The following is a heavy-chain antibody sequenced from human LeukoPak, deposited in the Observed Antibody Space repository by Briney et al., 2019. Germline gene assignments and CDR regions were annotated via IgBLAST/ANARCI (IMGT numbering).Heavy chain of an antibody. CDR3: SRGRERDYNSGGPFDI. D-gene: IGHD1-1*01. CDR2: IRGSDYDT. CDR1: GYTFSSYV. J-gene: IGHJ3*02. V-gene: IGHV3-23*01. Sequence: GGSLRLSCAASGYTFSSYVMNWVRQAPGKGPEWVSTIRGSDYDTYYADSVEGRFTISRDNSKNTLFLQMNSLRLEDTAVYYCSRGRERDYNSGGPFDIWGQGTMVTVSS.